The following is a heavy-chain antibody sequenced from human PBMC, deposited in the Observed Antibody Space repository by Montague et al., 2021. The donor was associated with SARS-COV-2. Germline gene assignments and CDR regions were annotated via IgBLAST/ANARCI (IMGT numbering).Heavy chain of an antibody. CDR2: IRQDGSDK. CDR1: GFTISSFW. D-gene: IGHD4-17*01. J-gene: IGHJ5*02. V-gene: IGHV3-7*01. CDR3: TRDRDYGDYLNWFNP. Sequence: SLRLSCAASGFTISSFWMSWVRQAPGKGLEWVANIRQDGSDKYYVDSVRGRFTISRDNAKNSLYLQMSSLRAEGTGVYYCTRDRDYGDYLNWFNPWGQGTLVTVSS.